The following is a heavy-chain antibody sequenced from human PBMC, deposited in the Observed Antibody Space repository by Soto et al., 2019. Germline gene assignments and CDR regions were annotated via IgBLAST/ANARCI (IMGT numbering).Heavy chain of an antibody. J-gene: IGHJ4*02. CDR3: AKSYYFDSSDALDS. Sequence: EVQLLESGGGLVQPGGSLRLSCATSGFIFSNYGMNWVRQAPGKGLQLVSGIGGSGDTTYYADSVKGRFTISRDNYKDMLYLQMDSLSAEDTAVYYCAKSYYFDSSDALDSWGQGILVTVSS. V-gene: IGHV3-23*01. D-gene: IGHD3-22*01. CDR1: GFIFSNYG. CDR2: IGGSGDTT.